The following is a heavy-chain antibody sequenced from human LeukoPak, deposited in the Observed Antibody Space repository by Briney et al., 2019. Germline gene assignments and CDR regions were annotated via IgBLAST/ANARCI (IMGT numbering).Heavy chain of an antibody. J-gene: IGHJ4*02. V-gene: IGHV4-34*01. CDR3: ARSGWLQFDYFDY. CDR2: INHSGST. Sequence: SETLSLTCAVYGGSFSGYYWSWIRQPPGKGLEWIGEINHSGSTNYNPPLKSRVTISVDTSKNQVSLRLRSVTAADTAVYYCARSGWLQFDYFDYWGQGILVTVSS. CDR1: GGSFSGYY. D-gene: IGHD5-24*01.